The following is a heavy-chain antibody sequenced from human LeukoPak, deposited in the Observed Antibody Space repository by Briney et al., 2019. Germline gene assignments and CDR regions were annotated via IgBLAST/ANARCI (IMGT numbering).Heavy chain of an antibody. Sequence: GGSLRLSCAASGFTFSSSAMSWVRQAPGKGLEWVSAISNNGGYTYYADSVQGRFTISRDNSKSTLCLQMNSLRAEDTAIYYCAKDQAAPDNWGQGTLVTVSS. CDR1: GFTFSSSA. CDR2: ISNNGGYT. V-gene: IGHV3-23*01. D-gene: IGHD6-25*01. J-gene: IGHJ4*02. CDR3: AKDQAAPDN.